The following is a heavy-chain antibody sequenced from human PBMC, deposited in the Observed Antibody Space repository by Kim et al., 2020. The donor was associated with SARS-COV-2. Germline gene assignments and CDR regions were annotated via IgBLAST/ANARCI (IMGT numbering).Heavy chain of an antibody. J-gene: IGHJ4*02. Sequence: SLKSRVTISVDTSKNQFSRKLSSVTAADTAVYYCARGRMTIFGVVTEFDYWGQGTLVTVSS. V-gene: IGHV4-31*02. CDR3: ARGRMTIFGVVTEFDY. D-gene: IGHD3-3*01.